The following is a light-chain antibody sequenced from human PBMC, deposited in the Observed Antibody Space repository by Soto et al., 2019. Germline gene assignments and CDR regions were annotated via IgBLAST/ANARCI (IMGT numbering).Light chain of an antibody. V-gene: IGKV1-5*03. J-gene: IGKJ1*01. CDR2: KAS. Sequence: DIQMTQFPSTLSGSVVDRVTITCRPSPAISSWLAWYQQKPGKAPKLLIYKASTLKSGVPARFSGSGSGTEFTLTISSLQPDDFATYYCQHYNSYSEAFGQGTKVDIK. CDR1: PAISSW. CDR3: QHYNSYSEA.